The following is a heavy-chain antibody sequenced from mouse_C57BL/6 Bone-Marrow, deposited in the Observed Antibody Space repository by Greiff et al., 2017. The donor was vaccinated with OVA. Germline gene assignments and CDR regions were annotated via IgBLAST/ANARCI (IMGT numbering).Heavy chain of an antibody. CDR2: IYPGDGDT. CDR1: GYAFSSSW. J-gene: IGHJ3*01. CDR3: APYYYGRFAY. V-gene: IGHV1-82*01. D-gene: IGHD1-1*01. Sequence: QVQLQQSGPELVKPGASVKISCKASGYAFSSSWMNWVKQRPGKGLEWIGRIYPGDGDTNYNGKFKGKATLTADKSSSKAYMQLSSLTSEDSAVYFCAPYYYGRFAYWGQGTLVTVSA.